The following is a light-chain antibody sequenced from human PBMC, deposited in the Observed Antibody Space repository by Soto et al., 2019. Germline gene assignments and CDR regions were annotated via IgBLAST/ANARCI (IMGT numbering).Light chain of an antibody. CDR2: DVN. CDR1: SSDVGSSNY. Sequence: QSALTQPASVSVSPGQSITLSWTGSSSDVGSSNYVSWYQQLPGKAPKLIIFDVNNRPSGVSDRFSGSKSDNTASLTISGLQAEDEADYYCSSYTTLNTVIFGGGTKLTVL. CDR3: SSYTTLNTVI. V-gene: IGLV2-14*03. J-gene: IGLJ2*01.